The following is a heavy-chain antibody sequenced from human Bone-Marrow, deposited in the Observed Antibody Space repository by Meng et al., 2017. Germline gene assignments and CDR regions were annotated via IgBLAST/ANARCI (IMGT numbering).Heavy chain of an antibody. J-gene: IGHJ4*02. D-gene: IGHD6-13*01. CDR1: GSTFPDYW. Sequence: QVQLVHAGAEVKKPGASVKVSCKASGSTFPDYWLHWVRRAPGQGLEWMGRINPKSGDTHYAQRFQGRVTMTGDTSISTAYMELSGLRSDDTAMYYCARDEDISAAGKLFGDYWGQGTLVTASS. CDR2: INPKSGDT. V-gene: IGHV1-2*06. CDR3: ARDEDISAAGKLFGDY.